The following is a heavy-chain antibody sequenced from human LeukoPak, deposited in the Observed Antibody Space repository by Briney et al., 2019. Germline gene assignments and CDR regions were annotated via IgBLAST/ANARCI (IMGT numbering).Heavy chain of an antibody. V-gene: IGHV3-21*01. CDR3: ARGTTTAYSTDWFVH. D-gene: IGHD1-7*01. CDR1: GFTFSDYR. J-gene: IGHJ5*02. Sequence: PGGSLRLSCAASGFTFSDYRFSWVRQAPGKGLEWVSSISAGGTDTYYADSLKGRFTVSRDNAKNSQFLHMNNLRAEDTAVYYCARGTTTAYSTDWFVHWGQGTLVTVSS. CDR2: ISAGGTDT.